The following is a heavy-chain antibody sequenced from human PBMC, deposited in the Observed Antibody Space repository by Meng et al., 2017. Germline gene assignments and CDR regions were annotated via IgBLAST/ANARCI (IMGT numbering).Heavy chain of an antibody. J-gene: IGHJ6*02. D-gene: IGHD3-10*01. CDR3: ARDGQVGFGELSRPLYYYYGMDV. Sequence: GGSLRLSCAASGFTFSSYSMNWVRQAPGKGLEWVSSISSSSSYIYYADSVKGRFTISRDNAKNSLYLQMNSLRAEDTAVYYCARDGQVGFGELSRPLYYYYGMDVWGQGNTVNGAS. CDR1: GFTFSSYS. CDR2: ISSSSSYI. V-gene: IGHV3-21*01.